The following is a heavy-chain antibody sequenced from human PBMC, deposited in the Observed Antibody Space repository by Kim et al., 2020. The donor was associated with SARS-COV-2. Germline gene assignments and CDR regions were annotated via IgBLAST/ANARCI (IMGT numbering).Heavy chain of an antibody. CDR3: TSPGLVGP. V-gene: IGHV3-74*01. D-gene: IGHD5-12*01. CDR1: GFAFSRNW. J-gene: IGHJ5*02. Sequence: GGSLRLSCAASGFAFSRNWMHWVRQAPGKGLVWVSRINPNGTIINYGDSVKVRFSIFRDNAKNTVYLQIYSLRADDTARDDCTSPGLVGPWCQGAVVSAS. CDR2: INPNGTII.